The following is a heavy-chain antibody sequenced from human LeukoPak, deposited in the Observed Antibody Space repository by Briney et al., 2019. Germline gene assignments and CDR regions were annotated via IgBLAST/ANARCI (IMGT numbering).Heavy chain of an antibody. CDR2: ISGSGGST. Sequence: GGSLRLSCAASGFTFSSYAMSWVRQAPGKGLEWVSAISGSGGSTYYADSVKGRFTISRDNSKNTLYLQMNSLRAEGTAVYYCAKALPWYYYDSSGYYYDYWGQGTLVTVSS. J-gene: IGHJ4*02. V-gene: IGHV3-23*01. CDR3: AKALPWYYYDSSGYYYDY. D-gene: IGHD3-22*01. CDR1: GFTFSSYA.